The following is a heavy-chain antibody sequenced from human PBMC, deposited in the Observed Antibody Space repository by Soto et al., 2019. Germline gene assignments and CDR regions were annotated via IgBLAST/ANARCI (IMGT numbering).Heavy chain of an antibody. Sequence: EVQLVESGGGLVQPGRSLRLSCAASGFTFDDYAMHWVRQAPGKGLEWVSGISWNSGSIGYADSVKGRFTISRDNAKNSLYLQMNSLSAEEKALYYCAKEIAVAHDYYYGMDVWGQGTTVTVSS. CDR1: GFTFDDYA. V-gene: IGHV3-9*01. CDR2: ISWNSGSI. CDR3: AKEIAVAHDYYYGMDV. J-gene: IGHJ6*02. D-gene: IGHD6-19*01.